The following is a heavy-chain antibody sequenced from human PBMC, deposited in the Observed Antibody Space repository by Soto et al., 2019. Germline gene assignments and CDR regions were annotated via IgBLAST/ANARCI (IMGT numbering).Heavy chain of an antibody. CDR1: GFTFSNYA. Sequence: RRLSCAAEGFTFSNYAMSWVRQAPGEGLEWISTISGGGGSSNYAESVKGRFTISRDDSKSTLYLQMNDLRVGDTAMYFCAKGGSSWYPFDSWGQGTLATVSS. CDR3: AKGGSSWYPFDS. D-gene: IGHD6-13*01. J-gene: IGHJ4*02. CDR2: ISGGGGSS. V-gene: IGHV3-23*01.